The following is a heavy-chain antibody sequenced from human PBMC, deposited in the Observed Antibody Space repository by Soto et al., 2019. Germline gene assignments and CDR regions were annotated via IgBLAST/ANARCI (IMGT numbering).Heavy chain of an antibody. CDR2: VWFDGSKK. Sequence: QVQLVESGGGVVQSGRSLRLSCAASGFTFSSYGMHWVRQAPGKGLEWVALVWFDGSKKYYADSVKGRFTISRDNSKKTLYLQMNSPRVEDTAVYYCAREGRAYCGGDCSLFDNWGQGTLVTVSS. CDR1: GFTFSSYG. D-gene: IGHD2-21*02. V-gene: IGHV3-33*01. J-gene: IGHJ4*02. CDR3: AREGRAYCGGDCSLFDN.